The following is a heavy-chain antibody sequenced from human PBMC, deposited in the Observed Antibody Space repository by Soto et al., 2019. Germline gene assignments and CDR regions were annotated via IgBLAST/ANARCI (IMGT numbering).Heavy chain of an antibody. Sequence: QMRLLQSGAEVQKSGASVRVSCKASGYTFTAYYIHWVRQAPGQGREWMGWINPDTGGTDYAQKFQAWVTMTRDTSITTAYMELTSLKTNDTAVYYCARAVGSDGSSWYRGAFDSWGQGTLVTVSS. J-gene: IGHJ4*02. D-gene: IGHD6-13*01. CDR2: INPDTGGT. V-gene: IGHV1-2*04. CDR3: ARAVGSDGSSWYRGAFDS. CDR1: GYTFTAYY.